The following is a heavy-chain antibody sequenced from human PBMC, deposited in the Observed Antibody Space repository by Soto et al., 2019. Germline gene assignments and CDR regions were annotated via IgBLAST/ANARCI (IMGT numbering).Heavy chain of an antibody. CDR3: ARLMVSSPPGDYYYYYGMDV. CDR1: GFTFSSYD. Sequence: PGGSLRLSCAASGFTFSSYDMHWVRQATGKGLEWVSAIGTAGDTYYPGSVKGRFTISRENAKNSLYLQMNSLRAEDTAVYYCARLMVSSPPGDYYYYYGMDVWGQGTTVTVSS. CDR2: IGTAGDT. V-gene: IGHV3-13*01. D-gene: IGHD3-10*01. J-gene: IGHJ6*02.